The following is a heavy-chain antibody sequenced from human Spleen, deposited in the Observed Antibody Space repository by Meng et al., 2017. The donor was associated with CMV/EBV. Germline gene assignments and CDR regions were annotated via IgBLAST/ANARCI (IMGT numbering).Heavy chain of an antibody. V-gene: IGHV2-5*01. Sequence: FSLSTSGVGVGWVRQPPRKALEWLALIYWNDDKRYSPSLKSRLTITKDTSKNQVVLTMTNMDPVDTATYYCARDTIFGVVMGDWFDPWGQGTLVTVSS. CDR3: ARDTIFGVVMGDWFDP. D-gene: IGHD3-3*01. CDR1: FSLSTSGVG. CDR2: IYWNDDK. J-gene: IGHJ5*02.